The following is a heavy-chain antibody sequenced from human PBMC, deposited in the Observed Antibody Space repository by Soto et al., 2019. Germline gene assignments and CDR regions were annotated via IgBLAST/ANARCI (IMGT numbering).Heavy chain of an antibody. D-gene: IGHD6-19*01. J-gene: IGHJ4*02. CDR3: ATRRDAGIAVVGFHLDY. CDR2: ISGSGGST. V-gene: IGHV3-23*01. Sequence: GGSLRLSCAASGFTFSSYAMSWVGQAPGKRLEWVSAISGSGGSTYYADSVKGRFTISRDNSKNTLYLQMNSLRAEDTAVYYCATRRDAGIAVVGFHLDYWGQGTLVTVSS. CDR1: GFTFSSYA.